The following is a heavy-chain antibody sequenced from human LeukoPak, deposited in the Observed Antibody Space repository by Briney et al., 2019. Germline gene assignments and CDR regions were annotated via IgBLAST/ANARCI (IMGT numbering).Heavy chain of an antibody. Sequence: SVKVSCKASGGTFSSYAISWVRQAPGQGLEWMGGIIPIFGTANYAQKFQGRVTITADKSTSTAYMELSSLRSEDTAVYYCASSIEYCSGGSCGDYWGQGTLVTVSS. J-gene: IGHJ4*02. CDR3: ASSIEYCSGGSCGDY. V-gene: IGHV1-69*06. D-gene: IGHD2-15*01. CDR2: IIPIFGTA. CDR1: GGTFSSYA.